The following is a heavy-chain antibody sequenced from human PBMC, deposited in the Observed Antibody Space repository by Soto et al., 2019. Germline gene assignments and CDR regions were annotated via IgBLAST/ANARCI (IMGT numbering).Heavy chain of an antibody. Sequence: QVQLVESGGGVVQPGRSLRLSCAASGFTFSSYGMHWVRQAPGKGLEWVAVIWYDGSNKYYADSVKGRFTISRDNYKNTQYLQKNSLRAEDTAVYYCARGGGVLRSDYYYGMDVWGQGTTVTVSS. V-gene: IGHV3-33*01. CDR1: GFTFSSYG. J-gene: IGHJ6*02. D-gene: IGHD3-16*01. CDR3: ARGGGVLRSDYYYGMDV. CDR2: IWYDGSNK.